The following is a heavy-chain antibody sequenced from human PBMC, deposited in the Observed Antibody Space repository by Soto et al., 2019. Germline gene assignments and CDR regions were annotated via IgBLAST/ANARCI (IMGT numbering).Heavy chain of an antibody. Sequence: RSLTCSVSGGSISSSRYDWTWIRQPPGKGLEWINSGTIYFNPSLRSRVTISVDTSKYQFSLRLSSVTAADTAVYYCATYGGDTGRFDYWGQGNLVTVSS. CDR2: SGTI. V-gene: IGHV4-39*01. J-gene: IGHJ4*02. CDR3: ATYGGDTGRFDY. D-gene: IGHD4-17*01. CDR1: GGSISSSRYD.